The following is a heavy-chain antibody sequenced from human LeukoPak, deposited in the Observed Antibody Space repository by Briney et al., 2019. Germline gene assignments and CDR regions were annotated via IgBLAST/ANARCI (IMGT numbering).Heavy chain of an antibody. CDR2: IIPIFGTA. D-gene: IGHD6-19*01. CDR3: ARGAVAHYYYYMDV. Sequence: SVKVSCKASGGTFISYAISWVRQAPGQGLEWMGGIIPIFGTANYAQKFQGRVTITADESTSTAYMELSSLRSEDTAVYYCARGAVAHYYYYMDVWGKGTTVTVSS. J-gene: IGHJ6*03. CDR1: GGTFISYA. V-gene: IGHV1-69*13.